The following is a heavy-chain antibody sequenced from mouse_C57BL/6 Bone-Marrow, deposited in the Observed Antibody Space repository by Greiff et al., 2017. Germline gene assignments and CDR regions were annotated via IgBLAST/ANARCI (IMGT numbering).Heavy chain of an antibody. CDR3: ERWGYYYGSSHWYFDV. CDR1: GYTFTSYG. CDR2: IYPRSGNT. D-gene: IGHD1-1*01. J-gene: IGHJ1*03. V-gene: IGHV1-81*01. Sequence: QVQLKQSGAELARPGASVKLSCKASGYTFTSYGISWVKQRTGQGLEWIGEIYPRSGNTYYNEKFKGKATLTADKSSSTAYMELRSLTSEDSAVYFCERWGYYYGSSHWYFDVWGTGTTVTVSS.